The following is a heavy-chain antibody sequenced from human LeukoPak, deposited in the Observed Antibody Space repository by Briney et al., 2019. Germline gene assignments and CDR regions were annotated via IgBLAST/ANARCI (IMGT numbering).Heavy chain of an antibody. Sequence: PSGVSLTLSCAASRFTFSSFARIRLPQAPGEGLVGGSAISSSSGSTYYAVSVKGRLTIYRHKSKNTLYLKMHSLRAEATAVYYWAISSYSSRWDFLVWGQGTLVTVSS. CDR1: RFTFSSFA. J-gene: IGHJ4*02. CDR2: ISSSSGST. V-gene: IGHV3-23*01. CDR3: AISSYSSRWDFLV. D-gene: IGHD6-13*01.